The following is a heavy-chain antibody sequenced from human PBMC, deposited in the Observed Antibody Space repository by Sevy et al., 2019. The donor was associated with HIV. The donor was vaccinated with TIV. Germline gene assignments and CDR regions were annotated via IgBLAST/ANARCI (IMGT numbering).Heavy chain of an antibody. Sequence: ASVKVSCKASGYLFTTKAMNWVRQAPGQGLEWMGWINTNTGTATYAQDFTGRFVFSLDTSVNTAYLQISSLEAEDTAIYYCARNLRDANAVRPGGAYWGQGTLVTASS. D-gene: IGHD3-10*01. CDR2: INTNTGTA. CDR3: ARNLRDANAVRPGGAY. V-gene: IGHV7-4-1*02. J-gene: IGHJ4*02. CDR1: GYLFTTKA.